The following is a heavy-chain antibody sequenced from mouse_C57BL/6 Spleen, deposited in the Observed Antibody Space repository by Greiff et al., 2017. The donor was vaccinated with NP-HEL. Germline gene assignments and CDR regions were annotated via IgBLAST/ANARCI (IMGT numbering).Heavy chain of an antibody. V-gene: IGHV1-61*01. CDR1: GYTFTSYW. D-gene: IGHD2-4*01. Sequence: QVQLKQPGAELVRPGSSVKLSCKASGYTFTSYWMDWVKQRPGQGLEWIGNIYPSDSETHYNQKFKDKATLTVDKSSSTAYMQLSSLTSEDSAVYYCARREDYGYAMDYWGQGTSVTVSS. J-gene: IGHJ4*01. CDR3: ARREDYGYAMDY. CDR2: IYPSDSET.